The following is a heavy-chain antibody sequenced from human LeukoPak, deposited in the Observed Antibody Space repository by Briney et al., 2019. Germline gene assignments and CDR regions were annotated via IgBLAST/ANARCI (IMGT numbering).Heavy chain of an antibody. J-gene: IGHJ3*02. Sequence: ASETLSLTCTVSGGSISSYYWSWIRQPPGKGLEWIGYIYYSGSTNYNPSLKSRVTISVDTSKNQFSLKLSSVTAADTAVYYCASSPGYSYGLDIWGQGTMVTVSS. CDR2: IYYSGST. V-gene: IGHV4-59*01. CDR3: ASSPGYSYGLDI. D-gene: IGHD5-18*01. CDR1: GGSISSYY.